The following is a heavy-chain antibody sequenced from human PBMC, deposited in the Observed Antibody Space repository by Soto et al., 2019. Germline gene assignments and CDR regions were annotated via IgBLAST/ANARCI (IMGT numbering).Heavy chain of an antibody. Sequence: SETLSLTCAVSGDSINTDYYWSCIRQPPGKGLEWIGHIYYTGGTFYSPSLKSRLALSVDTSKNQFSLRLSSVTAADTAVYYCARDTASKDYDSHSYYPHFDSWGQGALVTVYS. V-gene: IGHV4-30-4*01. CDR1: GDSINTDYY. J-gene: IGHJ5*01. D-gene: IGHD3-22*01. CDR3: ARDTASKDYDSHSYYPHFDS. CDR2: IYYTGGT.